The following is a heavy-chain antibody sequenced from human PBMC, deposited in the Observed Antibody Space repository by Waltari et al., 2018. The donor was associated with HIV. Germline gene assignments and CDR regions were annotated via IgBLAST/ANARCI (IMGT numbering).Heavy chain of an antibody. CDR1: GYTFTDYY. J-gene: IGHJ4*02. CDR3: ARDSAMLRGGILTPRY. D-gene: IGHD3-10*01. V-gene: IGHV1-2*06. CDR2: INGNSGDI. Sequence: QVQLVQSGAEVRKPGASVKVSCTASGYTFTDYYIHWVRQAPGQGLGWRGRINGNSGDIDYTRRCQGRVTMTRDTSISTAYMELRILRTDDTAVYYCARDSAMLRGGILTPRYWGQGSLVTVSS.